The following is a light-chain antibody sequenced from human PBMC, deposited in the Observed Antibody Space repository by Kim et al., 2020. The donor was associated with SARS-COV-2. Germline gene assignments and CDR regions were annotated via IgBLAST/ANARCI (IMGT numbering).Light chain of an antibody. V-gene: IGKV1-5*03. J-gene: IGKJ2*01. CDR1: QDIGTW. CDR3: QHYSRFPYT. Sequence: SASGGDRVTITCRASQDIGTWLACYQQKPGKAPNLLIYRASSLESGVPSRFSGSGAGTGFTLNISSLQPDDFATYYCQHYSRFPYTFGQGTKLEIK. CDR2: RAS.